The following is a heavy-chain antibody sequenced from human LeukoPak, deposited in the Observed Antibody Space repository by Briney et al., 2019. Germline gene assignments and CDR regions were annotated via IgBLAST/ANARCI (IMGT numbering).Heavy chain of an antibody. CDR2: IYTSGST. CDR3: ARDGWYYGSGSYYPFDY. J-gene: IGHJ4*02. CDR1: GGSISSYY. V-gene: IGHV4-4*07. D-gene: IGHD3-10*01. Sequence: PSETLSLTCTVSGGSISSYYWSWIRQPAGKGLEWIGRIYTSGSTNYNPSLKSRVTMSVDTSKNQFSLKLSSVTAADTAVYYCARDGWYYGSGSYYPFDYWGQGTLVTVSS.